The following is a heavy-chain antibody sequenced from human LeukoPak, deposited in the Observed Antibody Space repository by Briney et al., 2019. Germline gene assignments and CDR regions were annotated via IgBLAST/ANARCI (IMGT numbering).Heavy chain of an antibody. Sequence: SETLSLTCTVSGGSISSGGYYWSWIRQHPGKGLEWIGYIYYSGSTYYNPSLKSRVTISVDTSKNQFSLKLSSVTAADTAVYYCAGEISSGYPDYWGQGTLVTVSS. D-gene: IGHD3-22*01. V-gene: IGHV4-31*03. CDR3: AGEISSGYPDY. CDR1: GGSISSGGYY. CDR2: IYYSGST. J-gene: IGHJ4*02.